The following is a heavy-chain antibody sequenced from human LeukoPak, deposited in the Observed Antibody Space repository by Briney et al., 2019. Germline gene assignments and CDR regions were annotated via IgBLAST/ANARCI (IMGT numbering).Heavy chain of an antibody. CDR2: LNNDGTTT. Sequence: QAGGSLRLSCAASGFTFSSYWMHWVRQAPGKGLVWVSRLNNDGTTTTYADSVKGRFTISRDNAKNTLYLQMSSLRAEDTAVYYCAKESYNTGWVDYWGQGTLVTVSS. V-gene: IGHV3-74*03. CDR1: GFTFSSYW. J-gene: IGHJ4*02. CDR3: AKESYNTGWVDY. D-gene: IGHD6-19*01.